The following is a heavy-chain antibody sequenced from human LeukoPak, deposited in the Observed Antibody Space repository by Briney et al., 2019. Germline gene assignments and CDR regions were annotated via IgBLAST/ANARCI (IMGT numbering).Heavy chain of an antibody. CDR2: IRYDGSNK. J-gene: IGHJ4*02. CDR1: GFTFSSYG. Sequence: GGSLRLSCAASGFTFSSYGMHWVRQAPGKGLEWVAFIRYDGSNKYYADSVKGRFTISRDNSKKTLYLQMNSMRAEDRAVYYCAKAGPYYYDSSGSIDYWGQGTLVTVSS. D-gene: IGHD3-22*01. V-gene: IGHV3-30*02. CDR3: AKAGPYYYDSSGSIDY.